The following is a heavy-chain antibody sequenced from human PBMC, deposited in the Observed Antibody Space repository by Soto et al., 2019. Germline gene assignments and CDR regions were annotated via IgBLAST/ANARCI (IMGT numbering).Heavy chain of an antibody. CDR2: IFSNDEK. V-gene: IGHV2-26*01. CDR1: GFSLSNARMG. CDR3: ARIVAYYYDSSGYSTASNYFDY. Sequence: QVTLKESGPVLVKPTETLTLTCTVSGFSLSNARMGVSWIRQPPGKALEWRAHIFSNDEKSYSTSLKSRLTISKDTSKSQVVLTMTNMDPVDTATYYCARIVAYYYDSSGYSTASNYFDYWGQGTLVTVSS. J-gene: IGHJ4*02. D-gene: IGHD3-22*01.